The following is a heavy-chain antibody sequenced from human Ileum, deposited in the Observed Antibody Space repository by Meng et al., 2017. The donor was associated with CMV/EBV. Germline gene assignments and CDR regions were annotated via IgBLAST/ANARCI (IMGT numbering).Heavy chain of an antibody. CDR2: IKQDGSEK. J-gene: IGHJ4*02. D-gene: IGHD6-19*01. CDR3: ARGIVVAGTFGY. Sequence: GGSLRLSCAASGFTFSSCWMNWVRQAPGKGLEWVANIKQDGSEKYYVDSVRGRFTISRDNAKNSLYLQMNSLRAEDTAVYYCARGIVVAGTFGYWGQGTLVTVSS. CDR1: GFTFSSCW. V-gene: IGHV3-7*04.